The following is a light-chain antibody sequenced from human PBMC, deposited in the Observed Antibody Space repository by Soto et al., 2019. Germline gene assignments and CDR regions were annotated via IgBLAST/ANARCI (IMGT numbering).Light chain of an antibody. CDR2: GAS. V-gene: IGKV3-20*01. J-gene: IGKJ4*01. CDR1: QTVSSNY. CDR3: QQYGSSPLT. Sequence: EIVLTQSPGTLSLSPGERATLSCRASQTVSSNYLAWYQQKPGQAPRFLIYGASSRATGIPDRFSSSGSGTDFTLTISRLEPEDFAVYYCQQYGSSPLTFGGGTKVEIK.